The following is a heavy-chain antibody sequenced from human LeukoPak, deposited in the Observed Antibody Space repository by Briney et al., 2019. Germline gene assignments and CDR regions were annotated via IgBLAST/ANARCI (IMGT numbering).Heavy chain of an antibody. V-gene: IGHV4-39*07. CDR2: LYSSGST. CDR1: GGSISSSSYY. Sequence: PSETLSLTCTVSGGSISSSSYYWGWIRQPPGKGLEWIGSLYSSGSTYYNPSLKSRVTISLDTSKNQFSLNLSSVTAADTAIYYCARVTLINGYYMDVWVKGTTVTVSS. D-gene: IGHD3-22*01. J-gene: IGHJ6*03. CDR3: ARVTLINGYYMDV.